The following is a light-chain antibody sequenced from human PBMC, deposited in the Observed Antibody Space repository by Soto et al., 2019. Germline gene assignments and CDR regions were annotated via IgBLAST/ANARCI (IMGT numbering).Light chain of an antibody. J-gene: IGKJ1*01. V-gene: IGKV3-15*01. CDR3: QQYNNWPPWT. CDR2: RAS. CDR1: QSVSYN. Sequence: EIVVTQSPATLSVSPGEGATLSCRASQSVSYNLAWYQQRPGQAPRLLIYRASTRAPGIPARFSGSGSGTEFILPISSLQSEDFAVYYCQQYNNWPPWTFGQGTKVEIK.